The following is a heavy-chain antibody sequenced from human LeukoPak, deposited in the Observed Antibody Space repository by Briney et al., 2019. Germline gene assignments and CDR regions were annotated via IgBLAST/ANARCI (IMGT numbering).Heavy chain of an antibody. V-gene: IGHV3-23*01. Sequence: GGSLRLSCAASGFTFSSYAMSWVRQAPGKGLEWVSAISGSGGSTYYADSVKGRFTISRDNSKNTLYLQMNSLRAEDTAVYYCAKVEDVSGSHDEYYFDYWGQGTLVTVSS. J-gene: IGHJ4*02. D-gene: IGHD3-16*01. CDR1: GFTFSSYA. CDR2: ISGSGGST. CDR3: AKVEDVSGSHDEYYFDY.